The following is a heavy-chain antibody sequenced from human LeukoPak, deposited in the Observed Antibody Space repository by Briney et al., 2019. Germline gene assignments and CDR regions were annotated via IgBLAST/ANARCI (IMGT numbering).Heavy chain of an antibody. D-gene: IGHD2-21*02. V-gene: IGHV1-18*01. CDR3: ARDRFFSDPGGYYYYGMDV. CDR1: GYAFTSYG. J-gene: IGHJ6*02. CDR2: ISAYNGNT. Sequence: ASVKVSCKASGYAFTSYGISWVRQAPGQGLEWMGWISAYNGNTNYAQKLQGRVTMTTDTSTSTAYMEPRSLRSDDTAVYYCARDRFFSDPGGYYYYGMDVWGQGTTVTVSS.